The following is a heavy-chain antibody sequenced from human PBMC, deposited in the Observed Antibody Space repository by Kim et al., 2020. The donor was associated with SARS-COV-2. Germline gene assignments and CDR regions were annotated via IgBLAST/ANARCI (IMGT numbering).Heavy chain of an antibody. CDR3: ARDTGGELDAFDI. D-gene: IGHD1-7*01. Sequence: GGSLRLSCAASGFTFSSYSMNWVRQAPGKGLEWVSSISSSSSYIYYADSVKGRFTISRDNAKNSLNLQMNSLRAEDTAVYYCARDTGGELDAFDIWGQGTMVTVSS. CDR1: GFTFSSYS. CDR2: ISSSSSYI. V-gene: IGHV3-21*01. J-gene: IGHJ3*02.